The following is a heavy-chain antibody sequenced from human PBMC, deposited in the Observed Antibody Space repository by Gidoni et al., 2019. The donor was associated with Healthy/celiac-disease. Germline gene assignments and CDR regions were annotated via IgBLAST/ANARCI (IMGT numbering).Heavy chain of an antibody. V-gene: IGHV3-30*18. D-gene: IGHD6-19*01. Sequence: QVQLVESGGGVVQPGRSLRLSCAASGFTFSSYGMHWVRQAPGKGLEWVAVISYDGSNKYYADSVKGRFTISRDNSKNTLYLQMNSLRAEDTAVYYCAKMVSTVAGARQKDLFDYWGQGTLVTVSS. J-gene: IGHJ4*02. CDR1: GFTFSSYG. CDR3: AKMVSTVAGARQKDLFDY. CDR2: ISYDGSNK.